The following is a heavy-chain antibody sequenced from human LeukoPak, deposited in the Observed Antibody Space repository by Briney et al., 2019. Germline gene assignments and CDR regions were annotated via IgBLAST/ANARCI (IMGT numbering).Heavy chain of an antibody. J-gene: IGHJ6*03. CDR1: GFTFSSYA. V-gene: IGHV3-21*01. Sequence: GGSLRLSCAASGFTFSSYAMSWVRQAPGKGLEWVSSISSSSSYIYYADSVKGRFTISRDNAKNSLYLQMNSLRAEDTAVYYCARDLWDIVVVPAVYYYYYMDVWGKGTTVTVSS. CDR2: ISSSSSYI. D-gene: IGHD2-2*01. CDR3: ARDLWDIVVVPAVYYYYYMDV.